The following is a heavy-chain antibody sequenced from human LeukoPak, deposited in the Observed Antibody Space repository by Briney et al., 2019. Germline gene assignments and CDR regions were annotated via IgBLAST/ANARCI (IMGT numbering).Heavy chain of an antibody. CDR1: GYTFTGYY. Sequence: GASVKVSCKASGYTFTGYYMHWVRQAPGQGLEWMGWINPNSGGTNYAQKFQGWVTMTRDTSISTAYMELSRLRSDDTAVYYCAVGYCSGGSCYSLGYWGRGTLVTVSS. CDR3: AVGYCSGGSCYSLGY. D-gene: IGHD2-15*01. J-gene: IGHJ4*02. V-gene: IGHV1-2*04. CDR2: INPNSGGT.